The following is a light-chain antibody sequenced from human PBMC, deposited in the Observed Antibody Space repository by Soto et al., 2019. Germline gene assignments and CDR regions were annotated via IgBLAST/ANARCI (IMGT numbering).Light chain of an antibody. J-gene: IGKJ4*01. Sequence: EIVLTQSPGTLSLSPGERATLSCRASQSVSSSYLAWYQQKPGQAPRLLIYGASSRATGIPDRFSGSGSWTDFTLTNSRLEPEDFAVYYCQQYGSSPLTFGGGTKVEIK. V-gene: IGKV3-20*01. CDR1: QSVSSSY. CDR2: GAS. CDR3: QQYGSSPLT.